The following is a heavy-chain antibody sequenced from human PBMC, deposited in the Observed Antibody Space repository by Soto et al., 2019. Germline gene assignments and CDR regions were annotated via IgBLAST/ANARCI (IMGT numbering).Heavy chain of an antibody. CDR3: ASLGVPAASKAPSGDAFDI. CDR2: IYYSGST. J-gene: IGHJ3*02. Sequence: QVQLQESGPGLVKPSQTLSLTCTVSGGSISSGGYYWSWIRQHPGKGLEWIGYIYYSGSTYYNPSLKSRVTISVDTSKNQFSLKLSSVTAADTAVYYCASLGVPAASKAPSGDAFDIWGQGTMVTVSS. D-gene: IGHD2-2*01. V-gene: IGHV4-31*03. CDR1: GGSISSGGYY.